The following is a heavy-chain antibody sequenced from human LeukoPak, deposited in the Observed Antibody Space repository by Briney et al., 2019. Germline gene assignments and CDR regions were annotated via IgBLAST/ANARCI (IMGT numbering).Heavy chain of an antibody. J-gene: IGHJ4*02. CDR1: GFTLRSHA. D-gene: IGHD2-2*01. V-gene: IGHV3-23*01. Sequence: GGSLRLSCAASGFTLRSHAMSWVRQAPRKGLEWVSDLSGGDSTNYADSVKGRFTISRDNSKNTLYLQMNSLRAEDTAVYYCAKGIVVSFYFDYWGQGTLVTVSS. CDR3: AKGIVVSFYFDY. CDR2: LSGGDST.